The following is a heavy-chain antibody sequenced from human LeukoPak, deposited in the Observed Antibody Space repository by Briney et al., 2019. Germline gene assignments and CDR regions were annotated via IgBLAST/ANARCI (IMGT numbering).Heavy chain of an antibody. CDR1: GGSISSGSFY. J-gene: IGHJ5*02. Sequence: PSQTLSLTCTVSGGSISSGSFYWSWIRQPAGKGLEWIGRIYTTGRTNYNPSLKSRVTISVDTSKNQFSLKLSSVTAADTAVYYCARGAVVVPNWFDPWGREPWSPSPQ. CDR3: ARGAVVVPNWFDP. CDR2: IYTTGRT. D-gene: IGHD2-2*01. V-gene: IGHV4-61*02.